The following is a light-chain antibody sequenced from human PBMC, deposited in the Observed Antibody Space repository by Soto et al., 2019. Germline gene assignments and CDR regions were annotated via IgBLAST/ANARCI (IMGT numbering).Light chain of an antibody. Sequence: QAVVTQPRSVSGSPGQSVTISCTGTSSDVGGYNYVSWYQQHPGKAPKLLIYDVTKWPSGVPDRFSGSKSGNTASLTISGLQAEDEADYHCCSYAGSNTVVFGGGTKLTVL. V-gene: IGLV2-11*01. CDR3: CSYAGSNTVV. J-gene: IGLJ2*01. CDR2: DVT. CDR1: SSDVGGYNY.